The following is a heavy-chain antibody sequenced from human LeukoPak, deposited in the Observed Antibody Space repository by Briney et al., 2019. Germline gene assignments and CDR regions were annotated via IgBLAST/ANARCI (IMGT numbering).Heavy chain of an antibody. D-gene: IGHD2-15*01. CDR2: IKPDGSEI. J-gene: IGHJ4*02. CDR3: ARDLSGPSFY. V-gene: IGHV3-7*01. CDR1: GFTVSSNY. Sequence: GGSLRLSCAASGFTVSSNYMSWVRQAPGKGLEWVVNIKPDGSEIYSVESVKGRFTISRDNAKDSLYLQMNSLRVEDTAVYYCARDLSGPSFYWGQGTLVTVSS.